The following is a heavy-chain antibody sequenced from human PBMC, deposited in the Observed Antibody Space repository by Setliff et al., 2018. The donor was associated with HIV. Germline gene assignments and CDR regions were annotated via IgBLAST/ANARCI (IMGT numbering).Heavy chain of an antibody. CDR1: GYTFNNYG. J-gene: IGHJ4*02. D-gene: IGHD5-12*01. Sequence: ASVKVSCKASGYTFNNYGISWVRQAPGQGLEWMGWINTHSGYTNYAQNVQGRVTVTMDTSTSTAYIALRSLKTDDTAVYYCARGKTWLRFLDYWGQGTLVTVSS. V-gene: IGHV1-18*01. CDR3: ARGKTWLRFLDY. CDR2: INTHSGYT.